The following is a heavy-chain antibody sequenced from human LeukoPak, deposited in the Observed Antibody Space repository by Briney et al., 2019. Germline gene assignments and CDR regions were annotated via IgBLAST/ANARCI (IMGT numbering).Heavy chain of an antibody. CDR1: GYSISSGYY. V-gene: IGHV4-38-2*01. D-gene: IGHD6-13*01. CDR3: ARYSSSGKGDY. CDR2: IYHGGST. Sequence: SETLSLTCSVSGYSISSGYYWGWIRQPPGKGLEWIGNIYHGGSTYYNSSLKSRLTMSVDTSKNQFSLQLSSVAAADTAVYYCARYSSSGKGDYWAREPWSPSPQ. J-gene: IGHJ4*02.